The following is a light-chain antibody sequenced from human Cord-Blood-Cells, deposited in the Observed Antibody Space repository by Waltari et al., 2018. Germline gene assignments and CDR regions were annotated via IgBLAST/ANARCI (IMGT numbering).Light chain of an antibody. CDR2: RNN. Sequence: QSVLTQPPSASGTPGPRVTIPCSGSSPHIGSNYVYWYQQLPGTAPKLLIYRNNQRPSGVPDRFSGSKSGTSASLAISGLRSEDEADYYCAAWDDSLSGPVFGGGTKLTVL. J-gene: IGLJ3*02. V-gene: IGLV1-47*01. CDR1: SPHIGSNY. CDR3: AAWDDSLSGPV.